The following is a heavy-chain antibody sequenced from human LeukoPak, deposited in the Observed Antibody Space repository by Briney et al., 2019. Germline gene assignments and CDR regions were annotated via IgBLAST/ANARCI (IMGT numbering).Heavy chain of an antibody. CDR1: GGSISSGGYY. CDR3: ARVGSSGYYLDY. J-gene: IGHJ4*02. Sequence: SETLSLTCTVSGGSISSGGYYWSWIRQPPGKGLEWIGYIYHSGSTYYNPSLKSRVTISVDRSKNQFSLKLSSVTAADTAVYYCARVGSSGYYLDYWGQGTLVTVSS. V-gene: IGHV4-30-2*01. D-gene: IGHD3-22*01. CDR2: IYHSGST.